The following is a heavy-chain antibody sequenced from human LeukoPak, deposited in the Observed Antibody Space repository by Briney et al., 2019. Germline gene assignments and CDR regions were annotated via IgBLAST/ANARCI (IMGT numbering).Heavy chain of an antibody. Sequence: GGSLRLSCAASGFTFSSYAMTWVRQAPGKGLEWVSVIGGSGGSTYYADSVKGRFTISRDNSKNTLYLHMNSLRAEDTAVYYCAKGRSGSYSSLDYWGQGTLVTVSS. D-gene: IGHD1-26*01. V-gene: IGHV3-23*01. J-gene: IGHJ4*02. CDR2: IGGSGGST. CDR1: GFTFSSYA. CDR3: AKGRSGSYSSLDY.